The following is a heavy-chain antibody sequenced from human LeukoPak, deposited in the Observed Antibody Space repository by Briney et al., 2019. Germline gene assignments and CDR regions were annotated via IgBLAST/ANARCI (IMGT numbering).Heavy chain of an antibody. J-gene: IGHJ4*02. CDR3: ARCGVGVAAAAANC. CDR2: IKQDGSAI. CDR1: GFTLRSYW. D-gene: IGHD6-13*01. V-gene: IGHV3-7*01. Sequence: GGSLRLSCAASGFTLRSYWMSWVRQAPGKGLEWVANIKQDGSAIYCVDSVKGRFTISRDNAKNSLYLQMNSLRAEDTAVYYCARCGVGVAAAAANCWGQGTLLTVSS.